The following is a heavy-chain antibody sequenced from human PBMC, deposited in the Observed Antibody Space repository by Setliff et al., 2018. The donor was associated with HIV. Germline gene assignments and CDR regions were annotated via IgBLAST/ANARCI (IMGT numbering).Heavy chain of an antibody. CDR3: ARDEPKNTEAAPAY. Sequence: GASVKVSCKASGYTFSSDEIGWVRHVTGQGFEWMGWMHPGSGNTGFAAKFQGRVTMTRDTSTQTAYMGLRSLRSDDTAVYYCARDEPKNTEAAPAYWGQGTLVTVSS. J-gene: IGHJ4*02. CDR2: MHPGSGNT. V-gene: IGHV1-8*01. D-gene: IGHD6-6*01. CDR1: GYTFSSDE.